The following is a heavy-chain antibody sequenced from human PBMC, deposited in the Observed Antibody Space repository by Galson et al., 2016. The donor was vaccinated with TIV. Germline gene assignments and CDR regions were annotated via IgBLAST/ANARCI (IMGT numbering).Heavy chain of an antibody. J-gene: IGHJ4*02. CDR2: IRGSGAYT. V-gene: IGHV3-23*01. CDR1: GFTFSSHA. D-gene: IGHD6-25*01. CDR3: ARGTSSGFRGYGYVDD. Sequence: SLRLSCAASGFTFSSHAMSWVRQAPGKGLEWVSAIRGSGAYTHYADPVKGRSTISRDNSKNTLYLQMNSLRAEDTAVYYCARGTSSGFRGYGYVDDWGPGTLVSGSS.